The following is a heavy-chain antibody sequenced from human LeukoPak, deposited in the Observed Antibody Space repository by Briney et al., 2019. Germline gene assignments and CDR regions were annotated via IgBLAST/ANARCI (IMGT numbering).Heavy chain of an antibody. CDR3: ARDTRGGAFDI. J-gene: IGHJ3*02. D-gene: IGHD3-10*01. V-gene: IGHV4-4*07. Sequence: PSGTLSLTCAVSGGSISSSNYWSWIWQPAGKRLEWIGRIYTSGSTNHNPSLKSRVTMSVDTSKNQFSLKLSSVTAADTAVYYCARDTRGGAFDIWGQGTMVTVSS. CDR1: GGSISSSNY. CDR2: IYTSGST.